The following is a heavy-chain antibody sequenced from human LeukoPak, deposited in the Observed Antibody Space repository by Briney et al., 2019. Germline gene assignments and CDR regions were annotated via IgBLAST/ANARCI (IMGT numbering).Heavy chain of an antibody. D-gene: IGHD1-26*01. J-gene: IGHJ4*02. CDR1: GYTFTSYG. CDR3: ARDSSGSYYGAYFDY. Sequence: ASVKVSCKASGYTFTSYGISWVRQAPGQGLEWMGWISAYNGNTNYAQKLQGRVTMTTDTSTSTAYMELRSLRSDDTAVYYCARDSSGSYYGAYFDYWGQGTLVTVSS. V-gene: IGHV1-18*01. CDR2: ISAYNGNT.